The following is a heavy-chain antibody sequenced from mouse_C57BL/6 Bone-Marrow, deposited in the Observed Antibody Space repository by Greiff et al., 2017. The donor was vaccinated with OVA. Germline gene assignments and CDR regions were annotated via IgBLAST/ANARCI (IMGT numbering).Heavy chain of an antibody. D-gene: IGHD1-1*01. J-gene: IGHJ1*03. Sequence: QVQLKESGPGLVATSQSLSITCTVSGFSLTSYAISWVRQPPGKGLEWLGVIWTGGGTNYNSALKSRLSISKDNSKSQVFLKMNSLQTDDTARYYCARNPSYYYGSSYDYWYFDVWGTGTTVTVSS. CDR2: IWTGGGT. V-gene: IGHV2-9-1*01. CDR3: ARNPSYYYGSSYDYWYFDV. CDR1: GFSLTSYA.